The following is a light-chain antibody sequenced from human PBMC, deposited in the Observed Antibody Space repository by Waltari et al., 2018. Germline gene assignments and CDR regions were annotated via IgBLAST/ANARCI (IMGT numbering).Light chain of an antibody. CDR2: KDS. J-gene: IGLJ2*01. CDR1: AFPKQY. CDR3: QSADSRGTYVV. V-gene: IGLV3-25*03. Sequence: SYELTPPLSVSVSPGQPARIPCSGAAFPKQYAHWYQQKSGTAPLLVMYKDSERPSGIPERFSGSSSGTTVTLTISGVQAEDEADYYCQSADSRGTYVVFGGGTRLTVL.